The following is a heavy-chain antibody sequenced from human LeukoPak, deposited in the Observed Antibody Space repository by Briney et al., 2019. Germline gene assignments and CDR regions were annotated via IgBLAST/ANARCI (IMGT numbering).Heavy chain of an antibody. D-gene: IGHD4-17*01. Sequence: GGSLRLSCAASGFTFSSYAMSWVRQAPGKGLEWVSVISGSGGSTYYADSVKGRFTISRDNSKNTLYLKMNSLRAEDTAVYYCAKATAYDYGDYYYYMDVWGKGTTVTVSS. CDR2: ISGSGGST. J-gene: IGHJ6*03. V-gene: IGHV3-23*01. CDR1: GFTFSSYA. CDR3: AKATAYDYGDYYYYMDV.